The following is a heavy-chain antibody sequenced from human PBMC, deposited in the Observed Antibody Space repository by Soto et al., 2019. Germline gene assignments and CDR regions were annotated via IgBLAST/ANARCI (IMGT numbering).Heavy chain of an antibody. J-gene: IGHJ6*02. CDR3: ARDLYDILTGYYTLYYYYYGMDV. D-gene: IGHD3-9*01. Sequence: QVQLVQSGAEVKKPGSSVKVSCKASGGTFSSYAISWVRQAPGQGLEWMGGIIPIFGTANYAQKFQGRVMITADKSTSTAYMELSSLRSEDTAVYYCARDLYDILTGYYTLYYYYYGMDVWGQGTTVTVSS. CDR1: GGTFSSYA. CDR2: IIPIFGTA. V-gene: IGHV1-69*06.